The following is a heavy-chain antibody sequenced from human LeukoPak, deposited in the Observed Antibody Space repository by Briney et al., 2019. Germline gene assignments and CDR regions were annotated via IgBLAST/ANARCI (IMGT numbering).Heavy chain of an antibody. V-gene: IGHV3-23*01. Sequence: GGSLRLSCAASGFTLRSYAMSWVRQAPGKGLEWVSAISGSGGNTFYGYCVRGRFHIYGDNYENTLYLQRNSVRAGDGGVYYCAREGLGQLLPGRYQPLDFWGQGTLVTVSP. J-gene: IGHJ4*02. CDR1: GFTLRSYA. CDR2: ISGSGGNT. D-gene: IGHD2-2*01. CDR3: AREGLGQLLPGRYQPLDF.